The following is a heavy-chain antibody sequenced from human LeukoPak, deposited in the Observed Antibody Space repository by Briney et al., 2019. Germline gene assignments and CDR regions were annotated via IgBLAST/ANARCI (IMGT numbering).Heavy chain of an antibody. V-gene: IGHV3-7*03. CDR3: ARSIGLTGGGVDV. CDR2: INQDGSAK. CDR1: GFTFSNYW. J-gene: IGHJ6*02. Sequence: GGSLRLSCGASGFTFSNYWMTWVRQAPGKGLEWVANINQDGSAKYYVGSVKGRFTISRDNAKKTLYLQMNSLRAEDTAVYYCARSIGLTGGGVDVWGQGTTVTVSS. D-gene: IGHD3-9*01.